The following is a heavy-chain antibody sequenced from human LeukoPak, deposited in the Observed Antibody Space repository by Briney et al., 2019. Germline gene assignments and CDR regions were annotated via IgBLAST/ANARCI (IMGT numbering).Heavy chain of an antibody. J-gene: IGHJ6*03. V-gene: IGHV1-69*05. CDR1: GYTFTSYG. CDR3: AGDKVFRNHHHHYIDG. Sequence: GASVKVSCKASGYTFTSYGISWVRQAPGQGLEWMGGIIPIFGTANYAQKFQGRVTITTDESTSTAYMELSSLRSEDTAVYYCAGDKVFRNHHHHYIDGWGKGTTVTVSS. CDR2: IIPIFGTA. D-gene: IGHD1-14*01.